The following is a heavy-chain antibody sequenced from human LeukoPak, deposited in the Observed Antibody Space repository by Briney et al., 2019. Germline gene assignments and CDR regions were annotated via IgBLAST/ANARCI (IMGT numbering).Heavy chain of an antibody. CDR3: VKDLGGRSGH. CDR2: INEDGSTT. Sequence: GGSLRLSCAASGFTFSSNWMHWVRQAPGKGLVWVSRINEDGSTTNYADSVKGRSTIFRDNAKNTLYLQMNSLRAEDTAVYYCVKDLGGRSGHWGQGTLVTVSS. D-gene: IGHD1-26*01. J-gene: IGHJ4*02. CDR1: GFTFSSNW. V-gene: IGHV3-74*01.